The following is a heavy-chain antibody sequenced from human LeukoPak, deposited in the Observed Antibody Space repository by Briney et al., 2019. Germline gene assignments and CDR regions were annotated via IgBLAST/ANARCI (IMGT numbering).Heavy chain of an antibody. Sequence: ASVKVSFKASGYTFTSYYMHWVRQAPGQGLEWMGIINPSGGSTSYAQKFQGRVTMTRDTSTSTVYMELSSLRSEDTAVYYCARDVTDIAVAGVELGYWGQGTLVTVSS. V-gene: IGHV1-46*01. CDR2: INPSGGST. CDR3: ARDVTDIAVAGVELGY. J-gene: IGHJ4*02. D-gene: IGHD6-19*01. CDR1: GYTFTSYY.